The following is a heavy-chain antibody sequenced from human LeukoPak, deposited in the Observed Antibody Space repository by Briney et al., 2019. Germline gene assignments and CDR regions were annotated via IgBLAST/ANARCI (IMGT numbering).Heavy chain of an antibody. D-gene: IGHD6-13*01. CDR2: IYTTGST. CDR1: GGSISIGTYY. J-gene: IGHJ4*02. CDR3: ARRAGSSWYGSRGYFDY. Sequence: PSETLSLTCTVSGGSISIGTYYWSWIRQPAGKGLEWIGRIYTTGSTNYNPSLKSRVTISVDTSKNQFSLKLSSVTAADTAVYYCARRAGSSWYGSRGYFDYWGQGTLVTVSS. V-gene: IGHV4-61*02.